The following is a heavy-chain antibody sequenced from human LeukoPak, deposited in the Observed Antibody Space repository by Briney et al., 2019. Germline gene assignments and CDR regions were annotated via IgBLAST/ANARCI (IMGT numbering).Heavy chain of an antibody. Sequence: TSVKVSCKASGYTFTNYYIHWVRQAPGHGLEWMGISNPSGDSTNYAQKFQGRVTMTRDTSTSTVYMDLSSLRSEDTAVYYCARWTTTFLDYWGQGTLVTVSS. J-gene: IGHJ4*02. D-gene: IGHD1-1*01. CDR1: GYTFTNYY. CDR2: SNPSGDST. CDR3: ARWTTTFLDY. V-gene: IGHV1-46*01.